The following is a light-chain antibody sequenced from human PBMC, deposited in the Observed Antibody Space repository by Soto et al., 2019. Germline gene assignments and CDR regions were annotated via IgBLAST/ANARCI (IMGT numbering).Light chain of an antibody. V-gene: IGLV1-40*01. CDR3: QSYDSSLGGSWE. CDR2: GNN. J-gene: IGLJ3*02. Sequence: QLVLTQPPSVSGAPGQRVTISCTGSSSNIGAGYDVHWYQQLPGTAPKLLIYGNNNRALGVPDRFSASKSGTSASLAITGLEAEDEAEYYCQSYDSSLGGSWEFGGGTKLTVL. CDR1: SSNIGAGYD.